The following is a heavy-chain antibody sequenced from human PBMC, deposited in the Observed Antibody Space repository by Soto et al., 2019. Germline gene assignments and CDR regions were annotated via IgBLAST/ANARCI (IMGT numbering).Heavy chain of an antibody. D-gene: IGHD3-10*01. Sequence: PSETLSLTCSVTGASVISHSWSWILQSPGKGLEWIGYIHYSGGTNYTPSLRSRVTISVETSKNQLSLNLTSLTAADTAVYYCARGGTSGSAVYNRFAPWGQGTLVTVAS. CDR3: ARGGTSGSAVYNRFAP. CDR1: GASVISHS. J-gene: IGHJ5*02. CDR2: IHYSGGT. V-gene: IGHV4-59*02.